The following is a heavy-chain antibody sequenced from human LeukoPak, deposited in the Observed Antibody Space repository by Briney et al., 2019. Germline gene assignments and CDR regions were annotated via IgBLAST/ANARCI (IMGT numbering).Heavy chain of an antibody. Sequence: GGSLRLSCAASGFTFSNAWMSWIRQAPGKGLEWVSYISSSGSTIYYADSVKGRFTISRDNAKNSLYLQMNSLRAEDTAVYYCARENGDYAYYYYGMDVWGQGTTVTVSS. V-gene: IGHV3-11*01. J-gene: IGHJ6*02. CDR3: ARENGDYAYYYYGMDV. CDR2: ISSSGSTI. D-gene: IGHD4-17*01. CDR1: GFTFSNAW.